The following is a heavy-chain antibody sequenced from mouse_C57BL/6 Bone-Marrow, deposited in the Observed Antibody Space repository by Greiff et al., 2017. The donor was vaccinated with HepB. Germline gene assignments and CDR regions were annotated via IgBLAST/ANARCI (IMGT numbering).Heavy chain of an antibody. V-gene: IGHV1-55*01. D-gene: IGHD3-2*02. Sequence: QVHVKQPGAELVKPGASVKMSCKASGYTFTSYWMTWVKQRPGQGLEWIGDIYPGSGSTNYNEKFKSKATLTVDTSSSTAYMQLSSLTSEDSAVYYCARGVQLRLHYYAMDYWGQGTSVTVSS. J-gene: IGHJ4*01. CDR2: IYPGSGST. CDR3: ARGVQLRLHYYAMDY. CDR1: GYTFTSYW.